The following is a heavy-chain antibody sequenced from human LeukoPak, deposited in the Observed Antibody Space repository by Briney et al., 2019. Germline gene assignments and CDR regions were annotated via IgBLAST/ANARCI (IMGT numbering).Heavy chain of an antibody. J-gene: IGHJ6*03. Sequence: ASVKVSCKASGYTFTSYYMHWVRQAPGQGLEWMGIINPSGGSTSYAQKFQGRVSMTRDMSTSTVYMELSSLRSEDTAVYYCARAIAAAGRYYYYMDVWGKGTTVTVSS. CDR1: GYTFTSYY. D-gene: IGHD6-13*01. CDR3: ARAIAAAGRYYYYMDV. V-gene: IGHV1-46*01. CDR2: INPSGGST.